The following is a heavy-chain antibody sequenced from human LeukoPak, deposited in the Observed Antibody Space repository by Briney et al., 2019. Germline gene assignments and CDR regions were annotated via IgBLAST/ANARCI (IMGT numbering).Heavy chain of an antibody. J-gene: IGHJ6*03. D-gene: IGHD2-15*01. CDR2: IYSGGNT. CDR1: GFTFSDYY. CDR3: ARDRSGGYYYYMDV. V-gene: IGHV3-53*01. Sequence: GGSLSLSCAASGFTFSDYYMSWIRQAPGKGLGWVSVIYSGGNTYYADSVKGRFTITRDNSKNTLYLQMNSRRAEDTAVYYCARDRSGGYYYYMDVWGKGTTVTVSS.